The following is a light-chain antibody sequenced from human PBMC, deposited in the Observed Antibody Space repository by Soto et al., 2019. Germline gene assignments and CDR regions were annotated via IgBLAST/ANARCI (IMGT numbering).Light chain of an antibody. Sequence: QCSLTQAGWMSGSRGPSSTISCNGASSDIGAYDYVSWFQQHPGKAPKLMISEFNNRPSGVSNRFSGSKSGNTAYLTISGLQVDDEAEYFCLSFTTTSTHVFGTGTKVTVL. J-gene: IGLJ1*01. CDR2: EFN. CDR1: SSDIGAYDY. V-gene: IGLV2-14*01. CDR3: LSFTTTSTHV.